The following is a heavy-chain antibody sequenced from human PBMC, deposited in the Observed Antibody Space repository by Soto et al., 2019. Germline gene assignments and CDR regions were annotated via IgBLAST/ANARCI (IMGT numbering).Heavy chain of an antibody. D-gene: IGHD4-17*01. Sequence: GESLKISCAASGFTFSSYSMNWVRQAPGKGLEWVSSISSSSSYIYYADSVKGRFTISRDNAKNSLYLQMNSLRAEDTAVYYCARDLMDGDYALDYWGQGTLVTFSS. V-gene: IGHV3-21*01. CDR2: ISSSSSYI. J-gene: IGHJ4*02. CDR3: ARDLMDGDYALDY. CDR1: GFTFSSYS.